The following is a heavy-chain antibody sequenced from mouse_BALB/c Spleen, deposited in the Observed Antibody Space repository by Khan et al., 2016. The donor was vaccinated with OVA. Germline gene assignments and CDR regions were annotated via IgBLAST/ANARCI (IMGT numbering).Heavy chain of an antibody. CDR3: ARRSV. CDR1: GYSITSDYA. Sequence: EVQLQEPGPGLVKPSQSLSLTCTVTGYSITSDYAWNWIRQFPGNKLEWMGYISYSGTTSYNPSPKSRIPITRDTSKNQFFLQLNSVTTEDTATXYCARRSVWGAGTTVTVSS. CDR2: ISYSGTT. V-gene: IGHV3-2*02. J-gene: IGHJ1*01.